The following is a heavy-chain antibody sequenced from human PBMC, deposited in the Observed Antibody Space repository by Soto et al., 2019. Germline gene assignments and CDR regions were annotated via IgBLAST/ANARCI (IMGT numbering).Heavy chain of an antibody. CDR1: GGTFSSYT. J-gene: IGHJ6*02. CDR2: IIPILGIA. D-gene: IGHD3-9*01. Sequence: QVQLVQSGAEVKKPGSSVKVSCKASGGTFSSYTISWVRQAPGQGLEWMGRIIPILGIANYAQKFQGRVTITADKSTSTAYMELSSLRSEDTAVYYCARDLQDFDWLLSIGYYGMDVWGQGTTVTVSS. CDR3: ARDLQDFDWLLSIGYYGMDV. V-gene: IGHV1-69*08.